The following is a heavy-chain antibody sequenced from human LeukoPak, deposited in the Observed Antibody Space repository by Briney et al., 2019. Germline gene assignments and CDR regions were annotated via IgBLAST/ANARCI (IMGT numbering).Heavy chain of an antibody. CDR1: GYTFTGYY. Sequence: ASVTVSFTASGYTFTGYYIHWVRQPPGQRLEWMGWFNPNIGGTDSAQKFQGRVTITGDTSISTAYMELRGLTSDDTAIYYCAREYGSGYYYVYLAYWGEGTLVTVSS. D-gene: IGHD3-10*01. CDR3: AREYGSGYYYVYLAY. V-gene: IGHV1-2*02. J-gene: IGHJ4*02. CDR2: FNPNIGGT.